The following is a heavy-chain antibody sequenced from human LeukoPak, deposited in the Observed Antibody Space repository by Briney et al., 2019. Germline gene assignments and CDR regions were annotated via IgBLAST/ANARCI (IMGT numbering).Heavy chain of an antibody. V-gene: IGHV4-59*01. D-gene: IGHD3-10*01. Sequence: SETLSLTCTVSGGSISSYYWSWIRQPPGKGLEWIGYIYYSGSTNYNPSLKSRVTISVDTSKNQFSLKLSSVTAADTAVYYRARGSIYYYGSAIFDYWGQGTLVTVSS. CDR1: GGSISSYY. J-gene: IGHJ4*02. CDR3: ARGSIYYYGSAIFDY. CDR2: IYYSGST.